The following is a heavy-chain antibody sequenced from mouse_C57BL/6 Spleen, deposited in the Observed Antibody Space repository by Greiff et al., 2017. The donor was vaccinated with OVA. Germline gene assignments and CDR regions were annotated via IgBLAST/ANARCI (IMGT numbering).Heavy chain of an antibody. CDR1: GYTFTSYW. D-gene: IGHD3-3*01. CDR2: IDPSDSDT. J-gene: IGHJ2*01. CDR3: ARGGQGFDY. V-gene: IGHV1-52*01. Sequence: QVQLQQPGAELVRPGASVKLSCKASGYTFTSYWMHWVKQRPIQGLEWIGNIDPSDSDTHYNQKFKDKATLTVDKSSSTAYMQLSSLTSEDSAVYYCARGGQGFDYWGQGTTLTVSS.